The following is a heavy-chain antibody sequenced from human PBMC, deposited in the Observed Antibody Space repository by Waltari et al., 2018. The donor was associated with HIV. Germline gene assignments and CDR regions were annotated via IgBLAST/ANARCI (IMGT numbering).Heavy chain of an antibody. V-gene: IGHV4-39*01. D-gene: IGHD1-26*01. CDR3: ARHALRVGAAYWNFDL. CDR1: GGSVSSSCYF. J-gene: IGHJ2*01. Sequence: QLQLQESGPGLVKHSETLSLTCTVSGGSVSSSCYFWGWIRQPPGKGLEWIGRIYYTGRAYYNPSLKSRVTISVDTSKNQFSLKVTSVTAADTAVYYCARHALRVGAAYWNFDLWGRGTLVTVSS. CDR2: IYYTGRA.